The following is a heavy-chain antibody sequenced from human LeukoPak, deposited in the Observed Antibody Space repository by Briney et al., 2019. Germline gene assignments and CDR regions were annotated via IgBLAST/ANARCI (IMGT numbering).Heavy chain of an antibody. CDR2: ISWNSGSI. Sequence: PGGSLRLSCAASGFTFDNYAMHWVRQAPGKGLEWVSGISWNSGSIGYADSVKGRFTISRDNAKNSLYLQMNSLRAEDTAVYYCARGTRFYGGNPGFDYWGQGTLVTVSS. J-gene: IGHJ4*02. V-gene: IGHV3-9*01. CDR3: ARGTRFYGGNPGFDY. CDR1: GFTFDNYA. D-gene: IGHD4-23*01.